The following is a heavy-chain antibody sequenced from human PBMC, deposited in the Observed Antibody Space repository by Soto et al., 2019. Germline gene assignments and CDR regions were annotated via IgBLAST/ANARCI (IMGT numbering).Heavy chain of an antibody. V-gene: IGHV1-18*01. CDR3: ARDLYLEGHTAMVYY. CDR1: GYTFTSYG. Sequence: QVQLVQSGAEVKKPGASVKVSCKASGYTFTSYGISWVRQAPGQGLEWMGWISAYNGNTNYAQKLQGRVTMTTDTSTSTADMELRSLRSDDTAVYYCARDLYLEGHTAMVYYWGQGTLVTVSS. CDR2: ISAYNGNT. J-gene: IGHJ4*02. D-gene: IGHD5-18*01.